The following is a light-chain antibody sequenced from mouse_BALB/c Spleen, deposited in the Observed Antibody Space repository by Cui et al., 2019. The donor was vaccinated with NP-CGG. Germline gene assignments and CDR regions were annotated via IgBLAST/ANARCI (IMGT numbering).Light chain of an antibody. CDR2: GTN. CDR1: TGAVTTSNY. V-gene: IGLV1*01. CDR3: ALWYSNHWV. Sequence: QAVVPQKSALTTSPGETVTLTCRSNTGAVTTSNYANWVQEKPDHLFTGLIGGTNNRAPGVPARFSGSLIGDKAALTITGAQTEDEAIYFCALWYSNHWVFGGGTKLTVL. J-gene: IGLJ1*01.